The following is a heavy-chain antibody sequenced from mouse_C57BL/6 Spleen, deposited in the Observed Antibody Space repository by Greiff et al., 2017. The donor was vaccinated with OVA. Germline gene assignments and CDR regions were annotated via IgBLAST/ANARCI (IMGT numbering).Heavy chain of an antibody. CDR1: GFSLTSYG. Sequence: VKLVESGPGLVQPSQSLSITCTVSGFSLTSYGVHWVRQSPGKGLEWLGVIWSGGSTDYNAAFISRLSISKDNSKSQVFFKMNSLQADDTAIYYCARKGDSKGYYFDYWGQGTTLTVSS. CDR2: IWSGGST. CDR3: ARKGDSKGYYFDY. D-gene: IGHD2-5*01. J-gene: IGHJ2*01. V-gene: IGHV2-2*01.